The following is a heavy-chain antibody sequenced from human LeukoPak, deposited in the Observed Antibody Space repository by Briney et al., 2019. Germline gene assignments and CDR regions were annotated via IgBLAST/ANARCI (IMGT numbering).Heavy chain of an antibody. CDR1: GFTFSSYS. Sequence: GGSLRLSCAASGFTFSSYSMNWVRQAPGKGLEWVSSISSSSSYIYYADSVKGRFTISRDNSKNTLYLQMNSLRAEDTAVYYCAKAHSSSFGLFDYWGQGTLVTVSS. CDR3: AKAHSSSFGLFDY. D-gene: IGHD6-6*01. CDR2: ISSSSSYI. J-gene: IGHJ4*02. V-gene: IGHV3-21*01.